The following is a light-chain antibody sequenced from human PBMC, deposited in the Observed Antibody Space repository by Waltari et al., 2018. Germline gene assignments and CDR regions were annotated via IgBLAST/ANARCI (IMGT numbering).Light chain of an antibody. Sequence: QSVLTQPPSVSGAPGQSVPLSCTRSSSNIRAGYGLPWYPQFPGTAPKLLIFDYPRRPSGVPGRFSGSWSGASASLAITGLQTEDEADYYCQSYDNSLGAWVFGGGTTLTVL. CDR3: QSYDNSLGAWV. V-gene: IGLV1-40*01. CDR2: DYP. CDR1: SSNIRAGYG. J-gene: IGLJ3*02.